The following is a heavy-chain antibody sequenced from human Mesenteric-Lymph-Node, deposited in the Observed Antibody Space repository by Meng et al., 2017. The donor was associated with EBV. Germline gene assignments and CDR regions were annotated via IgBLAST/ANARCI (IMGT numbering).Heavy chain of an antibody. J-gene: IGHJ4*02. V-gene: IGHV4-4*02. D-gene: IGHD6-19*01. CDR1: GGSISSSNW. CDR2: IYHSGST. CDR3: ARVGQWPPIDY. Sequence: QVRLQGSGPELGRPSGTLSLTCAVSGGSISSSNWWSWVRQPPGKGLEWIGEIYHSGSTNYNPSLKSRVTISVDKSKNQFSLNLSSVTAADTAVYYCARVGQWPPIDYWGQGTLVTVSS.